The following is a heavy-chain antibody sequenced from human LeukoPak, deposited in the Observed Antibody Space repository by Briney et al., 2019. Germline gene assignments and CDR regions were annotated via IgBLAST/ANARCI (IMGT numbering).Heavy chain of an antibody. Sequence: SVKVSCKASGGTFSSYAINWMRQAPGQGLEWMGRIIPISGTANYAQKFQGRVTITADESTSTAYMELSSLRSEDTAVYYCARGRGWYYDFWSGYYAGNWFDPWGQGTLVTVSS. J-gene: IGHJ5*02. V-gene: IGHV1-69*15. CDR1: GGTFSSYA. CDR2: IIPISGTA. D-gene: IGHD3-3*01. CDR3: ARGRGWYYDFWSGYYAGNWFDP.